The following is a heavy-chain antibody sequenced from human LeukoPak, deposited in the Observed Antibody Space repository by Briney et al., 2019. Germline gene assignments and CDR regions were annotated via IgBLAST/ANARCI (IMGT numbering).Heavy chain of an antibody. V-gene: IGHV3-23*01. CDR1: GFSFRRYA. J-gene: IGHJ3*01. Sequence: PEGSLRISCAASGFSFRRYAMNWVRQAPGRGLEWVAVISGPGPSTVYADSVKGRFTISRDNSKNTLFLQLDSLGVEDTAIYYCAKEEMPHAFDLWGQGTMVTVSS. CDR2: ISGPGPST. D-gene: IGHD5-24*01. CDR3: AKEEMPHAFDL.